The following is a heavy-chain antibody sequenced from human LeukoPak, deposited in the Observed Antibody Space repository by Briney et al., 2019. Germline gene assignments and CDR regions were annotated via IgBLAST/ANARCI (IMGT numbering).Heavy chain of an antibody. CDR1: GDSVSSNSAA. CDR2: TYYRSKWYN. CDR3: ARVKDYYDFWSGFGTIDY. J-gene: IGHJ4*02. V-gene: IGHV6-1*01. Sequence: SQTLLLTCAISGDSVSSNSAAWNWIRQSPSRGLEWLGRTYYRSKWYNDYAVSVKSRITINPDTSKNQFSLQLNSVTPEDTAVYYCARVKDYYDFWSGFGTIDYWGQGTLVTVSS. D-gene: IGHD3-3*01.